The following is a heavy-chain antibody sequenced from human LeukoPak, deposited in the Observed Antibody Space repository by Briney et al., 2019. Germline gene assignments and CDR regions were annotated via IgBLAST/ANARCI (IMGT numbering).Heavy chain of an antibody. V-gene: IGHV4-34*01. CDR1: GGSFSGYY. Sequence: SETLSLTCAVYGGSFSGYYWSWIRQPPGKGLEWIGEINHSGSTNYNPSLKSRVTISVDTSKNQFSLKLSSVTAADTAVYYCARGPFTTVTTPWFDPWGQGTLVTVSS. D-gene: IGHD4-17*01. CDR3: ARGPFTTVTTPWFDP. J-gene: IGHJ5*02. CDR2: INHSGST.